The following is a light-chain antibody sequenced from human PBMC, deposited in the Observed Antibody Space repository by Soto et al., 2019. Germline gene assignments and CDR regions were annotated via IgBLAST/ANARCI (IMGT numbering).Light chain of an antibody. V-gene: IGKV3D-15*01. CDR1: QSVSTN. CDR2: DAS. CDR3: QQYHDWVT. Sequence: VMTQSPGTLSVSPVETATLSCGTSQSVSTNLAWYQQKPGQPPRLLIYDASTRATGIPARFRGSGSGTEFTLTISYLRPEDFAVYFCQQYHDWVTFGGGTKVDIK. J-gene: IGKJ4*01.